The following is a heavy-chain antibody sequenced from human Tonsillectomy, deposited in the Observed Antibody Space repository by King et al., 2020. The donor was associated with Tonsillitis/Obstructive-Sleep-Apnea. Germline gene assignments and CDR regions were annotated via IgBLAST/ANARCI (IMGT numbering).Heavy chain of an antibody. CDR2: INHSGST. CDR1: GGSVSAYY. Sequence: HVQLQQWGAGLLKPSETLSLTCAVYGGSVSAYYWSWIRQPPGKGLEWIAEINHSGSTNYNPSPKSRLTISLDTSNNQFSLQLSSVTASDTAVYYCASDASGTSHDNNCYMDVWGKGTTVTVSS. J-gene: IGHJ6*03. D-gene: IGHD3-10*01. V-gene: IGHV4-34*01. CDR3: ASDASGTSHDNNCYMDV.